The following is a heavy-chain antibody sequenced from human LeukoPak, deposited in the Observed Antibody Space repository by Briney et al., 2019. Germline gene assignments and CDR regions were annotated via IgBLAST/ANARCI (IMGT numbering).Heavy chain of an antibody. J-gene: IGHJ3*02. V-gene: IGHV4-59*01. D-gene: IGHD6-13*01. CDR1: GGSLGTYY. CDR3: ARVRRYTSRPDAFDI. CDR2: VDYTGST. Sequence: SETLSLTCTVSGGSLGTYYWSWIRQPPGKGLEWIGYVDYTGSTDYNPSLKSRVTISIDAPKNQFSLKLSSVTTADTAVYYCARVRRYTSRPDAFDIWGQGTKVTVPA.